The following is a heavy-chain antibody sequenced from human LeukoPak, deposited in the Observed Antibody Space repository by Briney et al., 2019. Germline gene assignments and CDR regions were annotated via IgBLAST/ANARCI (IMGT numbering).Heavy chain of an antibody. CDR2: INPSGGST. V-gene: IGHV1-46*01. CDR3: ATSGVGYCSSTSCYPFDY. Sequence: ASVKVSCKASGYTFTSYYMHWVRQAPGQGLEWMGIINPSGGSTSYAQKFQGRVTMTRDTSTSTVYMELSSLRSEDTAVYYCATSGVGYCSSTSCYPFDYWGQGTLVTASS. D-gene: IGHD2-2*01. J-gene: IGHJ4*02. CDR1: GYTFTSYY.